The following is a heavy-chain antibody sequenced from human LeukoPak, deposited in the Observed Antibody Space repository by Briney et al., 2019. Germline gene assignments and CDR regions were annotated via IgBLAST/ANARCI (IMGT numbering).Heavy chain of an antibody. Sequence: GGSLRLSCAASGFTFSSYGMYWVRRAPGKGLEWVAFIQYDGNNKDYADSVKGRFTISRDISKSTLYLQMNSLRAEDTAVYYCAKDLDSSSWSPGAFDPWGQGTLVTVSS. J-gene: IGHJ5*02. CDR3: AKDLDSSSWSPGAFDP. D-gene: IGHD6-13*01. V-gene: IGHV3-30*02. CDR2: IQYDGNNK. CDR1: GFTFSSYG.